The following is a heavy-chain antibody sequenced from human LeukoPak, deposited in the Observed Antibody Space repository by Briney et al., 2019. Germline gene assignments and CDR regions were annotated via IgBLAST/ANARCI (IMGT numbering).Heavy chain of an antibody. CDR2: INQDGSEK. Sequence: GGSLRLSCAASGFTFSNYWMSWVRQAPGKGLEWVANINQDGSEKYYVDSVKGRFTSSRDNARSSLYLQMNSLRVEDTAVYYCARVQGSSGPGISEYWGQGTLVPVSS. V-gene: IGHV3-7*01. J-gene: IGHJ4*02. D-gene: IGHD6-19*01. CDR3: ARVQGSSGPGISEY. CDR1: GFTFSNYW.